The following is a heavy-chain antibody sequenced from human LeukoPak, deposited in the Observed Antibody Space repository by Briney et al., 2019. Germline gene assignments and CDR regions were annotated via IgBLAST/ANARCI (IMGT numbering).Heavy chain of an antibody. J-gene: IGHJ3*02. D-gene: IGHD6-13*01. CDR1: GFRSSTYC. V-gene: IGHV3-7*01. CDR3: ARDVYSSSRPVDAFDI. CDR2: IMQDGSEK. Sequence: GGSLRLSCLGSGFRSSTYCMGWVRQAPGKGLEWVANIMQDGSEKTYVESVKGRFTISRDNARNSLFLQMNSLGVDDTAVYYCARDVYSSSRPVDAFDIWGQGTVVTVSS.